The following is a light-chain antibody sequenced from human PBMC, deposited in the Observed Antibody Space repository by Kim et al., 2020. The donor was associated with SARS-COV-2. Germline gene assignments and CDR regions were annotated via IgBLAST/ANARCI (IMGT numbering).Light chain of an antibody. CDR2: ATS. V-gene: IGKV1-39*01. J-gene: IGKJ2*01. CDR1: QTVSHY. CDR3: QQSYNTPYT. Sequence: DIQMTQSPSSLSASVGDRVTLTCRTSQTVSHYVNWYQQKPGKAPRLLIFATSSLQRGVPSRFSGSGSGTFFTLTISSLQPEDFATYYCQQSYNTPYTFGQGTKLEI.